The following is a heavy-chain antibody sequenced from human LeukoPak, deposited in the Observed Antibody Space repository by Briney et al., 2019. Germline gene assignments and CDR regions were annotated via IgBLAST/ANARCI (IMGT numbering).Heavy chain of an antibody. CDR1: GYSFTSYL. CDR3: ARHLPLWFGELLSWEYYYYGMDV. V-gene: IGHV5-10-1*01. D-gene: IGHD3-10*01. CDR2: IDPSDSYT. J-gene: IGHJ6*04. Sequence: GESLKISCKGSGYSFTSYLISWVRQMPGKGLEWMGRIDPSDSYTNYSPSFQGHVTISADKSISTAYLQWSSLKASDTAMYYCARHLPLWFGELLSWEYYYYGMDVWGKGTTVTVSS.